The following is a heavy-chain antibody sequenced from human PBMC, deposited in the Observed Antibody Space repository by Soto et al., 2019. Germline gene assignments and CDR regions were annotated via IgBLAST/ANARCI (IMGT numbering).Heavy chain of an antibody. CDR2: INAGNGNT. D-gene: IGHD3-22*01. J-gene: IGHJ4*02. V-gene: IGHV1-3*05. Sequence: QVQLVQSGAEEMKPGASVKVSCKASGYTLTRYSIHWVRQAPGQRLEWMGWINAGNGNTKFSQKFLGRVTITMDTSASTAYMELRGLRSEDTAVCYCATLGTYYFDNSDNYFDFWGQGTLVTVSS. CDR1: GYTLTRYS. CDR3: ATLGTYYFDNSDNYFDF.